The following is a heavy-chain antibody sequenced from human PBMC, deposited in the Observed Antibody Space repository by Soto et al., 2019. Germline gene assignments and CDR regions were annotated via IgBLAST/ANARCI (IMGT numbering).Heavy chain of an antibody. J-gene: IGHJ5*02. CDR3: ARPVVGGGGDWFDP. D-gene: IGHD1-26*01. V-gene: IGHV4-59*01. CDR2: IYYSGST. Sequence: PSETLSLTCPVSGGSIISYYWSWIRQPPGKGLEWIGYIYYSGSTNYNPSLKSRVTISVDTSKNQFSLKLSSVTAADTAVYYCARPVVGGGGDWFDPWGQGALVTVSS. CDR1: GGSIISYY.